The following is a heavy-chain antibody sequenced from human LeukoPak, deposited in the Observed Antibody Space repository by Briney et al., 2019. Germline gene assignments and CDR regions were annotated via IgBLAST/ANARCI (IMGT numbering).Heavy chain of an antibody. CDR1: GGSISSYY. V-gene: IGHV4-59*08. D-gene: IGHD6-13*01. CDR2: IYYSGST. CDR3: AGQGIAAAGEPDFDY. J-gene: IGHJ4*02. Sequence: SETLSLTCTVSGGSISSYYWSWIRQPPGKGLEWIGYIYYSGSTNYNPSLKSRATISVNTSKNQFSLKLSSVTAADTAVYYCAGQGIAAAGEPDFDYWGQGTLVTVSS.